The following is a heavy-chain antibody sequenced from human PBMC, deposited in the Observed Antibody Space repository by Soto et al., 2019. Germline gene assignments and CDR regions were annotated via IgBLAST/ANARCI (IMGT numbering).Heavy chain of an antibody. J-gene: IGHJ6*02. V-gene: IGHV3-33*01. D-gene: IGHD3-3*01. CDR3: ARDRARGIKNLGVIDYYGMDV. Sequence: QPGGSLRLSCGAPRITFSSYGMHWVRLAPGKGLEWVAVIWFDGSYKYHADSVKGRFTISRDNSKNTLYVQMNSLRVEDTAVYYCARDRARGIKNLGVIDYYGMDVWGQGTTVTVSS. CDR1: RITFSSYG. CDR2: IWFDGSYK.